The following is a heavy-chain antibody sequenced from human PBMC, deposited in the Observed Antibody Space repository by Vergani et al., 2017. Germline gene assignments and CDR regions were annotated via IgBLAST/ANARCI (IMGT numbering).Heavy chain of an antibody. CDR3: ARNIVVVPAAISAFDI. V-gene: IGHV1-69*01. CDR1: GGTFSSYA. Sequence: QVQLVQSGAEVKKPGSSVKVSCKASGGTFSSYAISWVRQAPEQGLEWMGGIIPIFGTANYAQKFQGRVTITADEATSTAYIELSSLRSEDTAVYYCARNIVVVPAAISAFDIWGQGTMVTVSS. D-gene: IGHD2-2*01. J-gene: IGHJ3*02. CDR2: IIPIFGTA.